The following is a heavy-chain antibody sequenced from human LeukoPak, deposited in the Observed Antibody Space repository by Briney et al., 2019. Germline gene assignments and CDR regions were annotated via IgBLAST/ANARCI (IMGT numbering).Heavy chain of an antibody. J-gene: IGHJ4*02. V-gene: IGHV1-69*04. D-gene: IGHD6-13*01. CDR1: GGTFSSYT. CDR2: IIPILGIA. Sequence: SVKVSCKASGGTFSSYTISWVRQAPGQGLEWMGRIIPILGIANYAQKFQGRVTITADKSTSTAYMEMSSLRSEDTAVYYCAREGRIAAALDYWGQGTLVTVSS. CDR3: AREGRIAAALDY.